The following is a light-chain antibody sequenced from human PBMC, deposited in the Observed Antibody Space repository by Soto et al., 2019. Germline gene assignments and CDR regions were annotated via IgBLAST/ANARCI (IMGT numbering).Light chain of an antibody. CDR3: PQYINWPGP. Sequence: EIVMTQSPATLSVSPGERATLSCRASQSVSSNLAWYQQKPGQAPRLLIYGSSTRAAGIPARFSGSGSETELTPSIIRLQSEDFSLIYGPQYINWPGPFAPATNVDIK. J-gene: IGKJ3*01. CDR2: GSS. V-gene: IGKV3-15*01. CDR1: QSVSSN.